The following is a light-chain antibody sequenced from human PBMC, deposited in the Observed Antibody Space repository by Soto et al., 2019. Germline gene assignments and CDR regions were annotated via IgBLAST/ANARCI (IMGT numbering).Light chain of an antibody. Sequence: QSALAQPASVSGSPGQSITISCTGTNSDVGSYNRVSWYQQPPGTAPKLIIYDVNNRPSGVSYRFSGSKSGNTASLTISGLQAEDEADYYCNSYTTSETYVFGTGTKVTV. CDR1: NSDVGSYNR. CDR3: NSYTTSETYV. J-gene: IGLJ1*01. CDR2: DVN. V-gene: IGLV2-14*01.